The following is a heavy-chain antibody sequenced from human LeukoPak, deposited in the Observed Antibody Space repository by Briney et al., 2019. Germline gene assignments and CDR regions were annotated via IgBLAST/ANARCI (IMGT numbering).Heavy chain of an antibody. D-gene: IGHD2-15*01. CDR3: ARSATAFDY. Sequence: SETLSLTCTVSGYSVSSGYYWGWIRQPPGKGLEWIGSIYHRGSTFYNPSLKSRVTISLDTSKNQFSLKLSSVTAADTAVYYCARSATAFDYWGQGTLVTVSS. CDR2: IYHRGST. V-gene: IGHV4-38-2*02. J-gene: IGHJ4*02. CDR1: GYSVSSGYY.